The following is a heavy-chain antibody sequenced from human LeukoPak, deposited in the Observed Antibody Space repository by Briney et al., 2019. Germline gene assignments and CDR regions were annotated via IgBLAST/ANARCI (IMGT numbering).Heavy chain of an antibody. D-gene: IGHD3-22*01. CDR2: VYTSGNT. J-gene: IGHJ4*02. CDR3: AREFREDTGGGYYYEY. CDR1: GGSISNDI. V-gene: IGHV4-4*07. Sequence: PSETLSLTCTVSGGSISNDIWGWIWQPAGAGLEWIGRVYTSGNTDYNPSLKSRVSMSVDKSKNQFYLKLNSVTAADTAMYYCAREFREDTGGGYYYEYWGQGTLVTVSS.